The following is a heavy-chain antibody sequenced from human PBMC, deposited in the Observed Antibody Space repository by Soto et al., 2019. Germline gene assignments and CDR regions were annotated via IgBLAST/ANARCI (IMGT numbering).Heavy chain of an antibody. D-gene: IGHD3-22*01. V-gene: IGHV1-18*04. J-gene: IGHJ6*02. CDR1: GYTFTSYY. CDR2: ISAYNGNT. Sequence: ASVKVSCTASGYTFTSYYMHWVRQAPGQGLEWMGWISAYNGNTNYAQKLQGRVTMTTDTSTSTAYMELRSLRSDDTAVYYCARDSDYYDSSGYHNHYYYGMDVWGQGTTVTVSS. CDR3: ARDSDYYDSSGYHNHYYYGMDV.